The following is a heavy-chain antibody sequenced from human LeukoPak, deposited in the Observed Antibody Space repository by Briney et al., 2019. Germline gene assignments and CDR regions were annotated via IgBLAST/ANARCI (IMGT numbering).Heavy chain of an antibody. J-gene: IGHJ4*02. CDR1: GFTFSSSG. Sequence: GGSLRLSCAASGFTFSSSGMHWVRQAPGKGLEWVAVISYDGSNKYYAGSVKGRFTISRDNSKNMLYLQMNSLRAEGTAVYYCARDRDYASDYWGQGTLVTVSS. CDR2: ISYDGSNK. V-gene: IGHV3-30*03. CDR3: ARDRDYASDY. D-gene: IGHD2-2*01.